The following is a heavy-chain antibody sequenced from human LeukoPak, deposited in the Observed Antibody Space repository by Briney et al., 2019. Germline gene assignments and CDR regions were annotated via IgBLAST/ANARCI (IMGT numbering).Heavy chain of an antibody. D-gene: IGHD2-8*01. J-gene: IGHJ6*02. CDR1: GLTFSSFA. CDR2: ISYDGSNK. Sequence: GGPLSLSCEASGLTFSSFAMHWVRQAPGKGLEWVAVISYDGSNKYYADSVKGRFTISRDSAKNSLYLQMNSLRAEDTAVYYCARGKMGYYGMDVWGQGTTVTVSS. V-gene: IGHV3-30*04. CDR3: ARGKMGYYGMDV.